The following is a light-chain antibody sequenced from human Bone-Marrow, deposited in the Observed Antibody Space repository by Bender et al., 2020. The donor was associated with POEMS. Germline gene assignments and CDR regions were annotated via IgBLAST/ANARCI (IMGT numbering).Light chain of an antibody. CDR1: SGHSTYV. CDR3: ETWDNDIGI. J-gene: IGLJ2*01. V-gene: IGLV4-60*03. Sequence: QPVLTQSSSASASLGSSVKLTCTLSSGHSTYVIAWHQQQPGMAPQYMVKVDGSGSYNKGSGVPDRFSGSSSGADRYLAISSLHSEDGADYYCETWDNDIGIFGGGTKLTVL. CDR2: VDGSGSY.